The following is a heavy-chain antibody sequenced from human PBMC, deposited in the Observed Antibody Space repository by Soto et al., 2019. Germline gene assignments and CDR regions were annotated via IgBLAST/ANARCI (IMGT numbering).Heavy chain of an antibody. D-gene: IGHD1-1*01. CDR3: ARDLTGTTGYYGMDV. J-gene: IGHJ6*02. V-gene: IGHV3-30-3*01. CDR2: ISYDGSNK. Sequence: EGSLRLSCAASGFTFSSYAMHWVRQAPGKGLEWVAVISYDGSNKYYADSVKGRFTISRDNSKNTLYLQMNSLRAEDTAVYYCARDLTGTTGYYGMDVWGQGTTVTVSS. CDR1: GFTFSSYA.